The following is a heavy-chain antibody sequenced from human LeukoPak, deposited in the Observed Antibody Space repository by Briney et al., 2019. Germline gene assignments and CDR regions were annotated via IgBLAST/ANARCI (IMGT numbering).Heavy chain of an antibody. V-gene: IGHV2-5*02. J-gene: IGHJ4*02. CDR1: GFSLSTSGVG. CDR2: IYWDDDK. CDR3: AQRRPELLWFGERYYGGRERKSGPFDY. Sequence: SGPTLVKPTQTLTLTCTFSGFSLSTSGVGVGWIRQPPGKALEWLALIYWDDDKRYSPSLKSRLTITKDTSKNQVVLKMTNMAPGETAKYYCAQRRPELLWFGERYYGGRERKSGPFDYWAREPWSPSPQ. D-gene: IGHD3-10*01.